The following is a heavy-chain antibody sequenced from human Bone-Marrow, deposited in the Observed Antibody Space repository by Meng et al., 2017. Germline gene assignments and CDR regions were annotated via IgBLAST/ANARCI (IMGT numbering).Heavy chain of an antibody. CDR1: GFTFVDYT. D-gene: IGHD6-13*01. CDR2: ISWDGGST. Sequence: GESLKISCAASGFTFVDYTMHWVRQAPGKGLEWVSLISWDGGSTYYADSVKGRFTISRDNSKNSLYLQMNSLRTEDTALYYCAKDIRSEQQLVNYYYGMDVWGQGTTVTVSS. CDR3: AKDIRSEQQLVNYYYGMDV. V-gene: IGHV3-43*01. J-gene: IGHJ6*02.